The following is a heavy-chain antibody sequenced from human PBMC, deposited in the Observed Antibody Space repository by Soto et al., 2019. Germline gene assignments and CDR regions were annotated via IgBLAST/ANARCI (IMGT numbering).Heavy chain of an antibody. Sequence: LRLSCAASGFTFSSFEMNWVRQAPGKGLEWVSKIGSSGSTIWYADSVKGRFTISRDNAGNSLYLQMNSLRGEDTALYYCARATYSSSYYFDSWGQGTLVTVSS. CDR1: GFTFSSFE. J-gene: IGHJ4*02. D-gene: IGHD6-6*01. CDR2: IGSSGSTI. CDR3: ARATYSSSYYFDS. V-gene: IGHV3-48*03.